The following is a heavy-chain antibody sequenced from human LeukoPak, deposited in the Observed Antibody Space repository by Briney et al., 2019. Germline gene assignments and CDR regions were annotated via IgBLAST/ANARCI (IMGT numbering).Heavy chain of an antibody. CDR1: GFSFSICS. CDR3: VKATVTSSYFDYFDS. Sequence: PGGSLRLSCSASGFSFSICSMHWVRQAPGKGLEYVSAISNTGGHTNYADSVKGRFTISRDNSKNTLYLQMSSLRAEDTAVYYCVKATVTSSYFDYFDSRGQGTRVTVSS. J-gene: IGHJ4*02. CDR2: ISNTGGHT. V-gene: IGHV3-64D*09. D-gene: IGHD4-17*01.